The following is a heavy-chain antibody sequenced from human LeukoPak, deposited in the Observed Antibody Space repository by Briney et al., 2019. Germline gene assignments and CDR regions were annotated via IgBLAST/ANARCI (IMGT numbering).Heavy chain of an antibody. CDR2: IIPSDGFT. Sequence: ASVKVSCKASGYTFTNYYIHWVRQAPGQGLEWMGMIIPSDGFTTYAQKFQGRLTMTRGMSTSTVYMELSSLRSEDTALYYCATAGRRFFGVLIPLSFDYWGQGTLVTVSS. CDR3: ATAGRRFFGVLIPLSFDY. V-gene: IGHV1-46*01. J-gene: IGHJ4*02. CDR1: GYTFTNYY. D-gene: IGHD3-3*01.